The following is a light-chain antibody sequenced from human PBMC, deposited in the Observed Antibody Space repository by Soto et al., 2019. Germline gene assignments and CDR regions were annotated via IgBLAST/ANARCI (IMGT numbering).Light chain of an antibody. V-gene: IGLV3-21*02. Sequence: SYELPQPPSVSVAPGQTARITCGGNDIGDKNVHWYQQRPGQAPVLVVYDDSDRPSGIPERLSGSNSGNTATLTITRVEAGDEADYYCQVWDNSSDQYVFGTGTKVTVL. CDR2: DDS. J-gene: IGLJ1*01. CDR3: QVWDNSSDQYV. CDR1: DIGDKN.